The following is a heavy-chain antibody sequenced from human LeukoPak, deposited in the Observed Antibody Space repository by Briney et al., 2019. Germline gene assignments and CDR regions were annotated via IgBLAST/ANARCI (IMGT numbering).Heavy chain of an antibody. J-gene: IGHJ4*02. CDR1: GGSFSGYY. CDR3: ARTSDFWSGYHDY. CDR2: INHSGST. D-gene: IGHD3-3*01. Sequence: PSETLSLTCAVYGGSFSGYYWSWIRQPPGKGLEWIGEINHSGSTNYNPSLKSRVTISVDTSKNQFSLKLSSVTAADTAVYYCARTSDFWSGYHDYWGQGTLVTASS. V-gene: IGHV4-34*01.